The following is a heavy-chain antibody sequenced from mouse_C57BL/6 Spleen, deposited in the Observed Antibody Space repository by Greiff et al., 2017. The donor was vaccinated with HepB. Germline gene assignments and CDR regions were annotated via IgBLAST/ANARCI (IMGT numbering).Heavy chain of an antibody. D-gene: IGHD2-4*01. CDR1: GYTFTSYW. CDR2: IHPNSGST. J-gene: IGHJ4*01. Sequence: QVQLQQPGAELVKPGASVKLSCKASGYTFTSYWMHWVKQRPGQGLEWIGMIHPNSGSTNYNEKFKSKATLTVDNSSSTAYMQLSSLTSEDSAVYYCARSGDYDDAMDYWGQGTSVTVSS. V-gene: IGHV1-64*01. CDR3: ARSGDYDDAMDY.